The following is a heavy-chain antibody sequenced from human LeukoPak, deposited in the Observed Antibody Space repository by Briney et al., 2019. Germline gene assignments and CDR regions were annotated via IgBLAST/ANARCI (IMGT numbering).Heavy chain of an antibody. J-gene: IGHJ5*02. CDR2: IIPIFGTA. Sequence: ASVKVSCKASGGTFSSYAISWVRQAPGQGLEWMGGIIPIFGTANYAQKFQGRVTISADEYTSSAYMELSSLRSEDTAVYYCARDPYCSSTGCNTLFDHWGQGTLVTVSS. V-gene: IGHV1-69*13. D-gene: IGHD2-2*02. CDR3: ARDPYCSSTGCNTLFDH. CDR1: GGTFSSYA.